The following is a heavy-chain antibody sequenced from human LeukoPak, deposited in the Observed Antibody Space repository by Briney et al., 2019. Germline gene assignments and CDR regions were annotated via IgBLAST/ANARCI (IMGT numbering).Heavy chain of an antibody. J-gene: IGHJ4*02. CDR2: ISSSGSTM. Sequence: GGSLRLSCAVSGFIFSDYYMSWIRHAPGKGLEWVSYISSSGSTMYYTDSVKGRFTISRDNAKDSLYLQMNSLRAEDTAVYYCARGTPTTRDFDYWGQGTLVTVSS. D-gene: IGHD4-11*01. CDR1: GFIFSDYY. CDR3: ARGTPTTRDFDY. V-gene: IGHV3-11*04.